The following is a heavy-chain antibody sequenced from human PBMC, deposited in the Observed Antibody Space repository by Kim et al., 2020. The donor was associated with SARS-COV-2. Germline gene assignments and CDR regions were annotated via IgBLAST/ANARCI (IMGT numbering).Heavy chain of an antibody. Sequence: ASVKVSCKASGYTFTSYYMHWVRQAPGQGLEWMGIINPSGGSTSYAQKFQGRVTMTRDTSTSTVYMELSSLRSEDTAVYYCARDVGSGWFGELFLIPYNWFDPWGQGTLVTVSS. V-gene: IGHV1-46*01. CDR1: GYTFTSYY. D-gene: IGHD3-10*01. CDR3: ARDVGSGWFGELFLIPYNWFDP. J-gene: IGHJ5*02. CDR2: INPSGGST.